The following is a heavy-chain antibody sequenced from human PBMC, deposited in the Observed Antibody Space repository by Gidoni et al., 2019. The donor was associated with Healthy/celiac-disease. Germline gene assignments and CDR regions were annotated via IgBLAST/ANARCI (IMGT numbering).Heavy chain of an antibody. J-gene: IGHJ3*02. V-gene: IGHV3-7*01. CDR1: AFTFSSYW. D-gene: IGHD3-10*01. CDR2: IKQDGSEK. Sequence: EVQLVESGGGLVQPGGSLRLSCAASAFTFSSYWLSWVRQAPGKGLEWVANIKQDGSEKYYVDSVKGRFTISRDNAKNSLYLQMNSLRAEDTAVYYCAREEGYYGSGANYDAFDIWGQGTMVTVSS. CDR3: AREEGYYGSGANYDAFDI.